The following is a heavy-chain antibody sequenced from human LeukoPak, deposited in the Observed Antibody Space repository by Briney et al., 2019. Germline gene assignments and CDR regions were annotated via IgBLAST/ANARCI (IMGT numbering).Heavy chain of an antibody. D-gene: IGHD4-17*01. J-gene: IGHJ4*02. Sequence: PWGSLRLSCAAPGFTFSSYAMHLVRQAPGQGLDYVSAISSNWGSTYYSNSVKGRFTISRDNSKNTLYLQMGSLRAEDMAVYYCARVSGYGDSYYFDCWGQGTLVTVSS. CDR2: ISSNWGST. V-gene: IGHV3-64*01. CDR3: ARVSGYGDSYYFDC. CDR1: GFTFSSYA.